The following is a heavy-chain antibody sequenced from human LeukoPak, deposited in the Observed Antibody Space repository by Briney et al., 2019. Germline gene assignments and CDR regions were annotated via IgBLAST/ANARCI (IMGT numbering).Heavy chain of an antibody. Sequence: PSDTLSLTCTVSGGSISSSYWSWIRQPPGKGLEWIGHIYYTGSTNSNPSLRSRVTISVDTSKNQFYLNLSSVTAADTAVYYCVSYRAYPTQLWFFANWGQGTLVTVST. V-gene: IGHV4-59*08. CDR1: GGSISSSY. CDR2: IYYTGST. J-gene: IGHJ4*02. D-gene: IGHD5-18*01. CDR3: VSYRAYPTQLWFFAN.